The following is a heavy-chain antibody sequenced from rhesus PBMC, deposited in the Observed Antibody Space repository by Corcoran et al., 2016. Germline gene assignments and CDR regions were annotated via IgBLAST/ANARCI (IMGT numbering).Heavy chain of an antibody. CDR2: IYGGSGNT. J-gene: IGHJ4*01. Sequence: QVQLQESGPGLVKPSETLSLTCAVSGYSISSGYGWGWIRQPPGKGLEWIGQIYGGSGNTYYNPSPKSRVTVSKDTSKNQFSLKLSSVTAADTAVYYCARGATAPDYWGQGVLVTVSS. CDR3: ARGATAPDY. V-gene: IGHV4-127*01. CDR1: GYSISSGYG. D-gene: IGHD1-1*01.